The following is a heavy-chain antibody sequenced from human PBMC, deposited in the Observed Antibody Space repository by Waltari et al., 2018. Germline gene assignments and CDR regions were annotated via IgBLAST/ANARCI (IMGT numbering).Heavy chain of an antibody. CDR1: GGSISSSSYY. Sequence: QLQLQESGPGLVKPSETLSLTCTVSGGSISSSSYYWRWIRQPPGKGLEWLGSNDYSGSTYYNPSLESRVTISVDTSKNQFSLKLSSVTAADTAVYYCARHANYYDSSPQGGYWGQGTLVTVSS. CDR2: NDYSGST. J-gene: IGHJ4*02. V-gene: IGHV4-39*01. D-gene: IGHD3-22*01. CDR3: ARHANYYDSSPQGGY.